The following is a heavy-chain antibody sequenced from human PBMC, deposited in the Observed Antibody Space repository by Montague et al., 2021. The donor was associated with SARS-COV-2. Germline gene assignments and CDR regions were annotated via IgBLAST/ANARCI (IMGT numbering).Heavy chain of an antibody. CDR3: ARHARGEGYTSWFDS. J-gene: IGHJ5*01. Sequence: SETLSLTCTVSGDSVSRGSPYWSWIRQPPGKGLEWIGYIYYTGSRKYNSSLKSRLTISVDTSKNQFSLKLSSVTAADTAVYYCARHARGEGYTSWFDSWGQGTLVTVSS. CDR1: GDSVSRGSPY. D-gene: IGHD5-24*01. CDR2: IYYTGSR. V-gene: IGHV4-61*01.